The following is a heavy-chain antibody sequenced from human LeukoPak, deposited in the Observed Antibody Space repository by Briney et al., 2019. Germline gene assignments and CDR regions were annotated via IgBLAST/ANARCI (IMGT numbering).Heavy chain of an antibody. Sequence: PGGSLRLSCAASGFTLSGSAMHWVRQASGKGLEWVCSIRSKANSYATAYAASVKGRFTISRDDSKNTAYLQMNSLKTEDTAVYYCTRLLTVYGHWGQGTLVTVSS. V-gene: IGHV3-73*01. CDR3: TRLLTVYGH. CDR2: IRSKANSYAT. D-gene: IGHD5/OR15-5a*01. CDR1: GFTLSGSA. J-gene: IGHJ4*02.